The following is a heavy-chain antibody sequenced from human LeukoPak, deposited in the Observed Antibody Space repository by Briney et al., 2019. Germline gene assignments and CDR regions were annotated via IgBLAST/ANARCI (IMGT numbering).Heavy chain of an antibody. CDR3: TTLIAAPGSGAPFDY. J-gene: IGHJ4*02. CDR2: IYHSGNT. V-gene: IGHV4-38-2*01. CDR1: GCSISSGYY. D-gene: IGHD6-13*01. Sequence: SETLSLTCAVSGCSISSGYYWGWVRQPPGKGLEWIANIYHSGNTYYNPSLNNRVTISVDTSMNHFSLKLTSVTAADTAVYYCTTLIAAPGSGAPFDYWGQGILVTVSS.